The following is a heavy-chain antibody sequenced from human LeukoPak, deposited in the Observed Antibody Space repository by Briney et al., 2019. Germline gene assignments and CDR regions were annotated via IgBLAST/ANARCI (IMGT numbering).Heavy chain of an antibody. CDR3: ARDRELGS. CDR2: IYNSGST. V-gene: IGHV4-59*01. J-gene: IGHJ5*02. D-gene: IGHD3-16*01. CDR1: GGSISIYY. Sequence: SETLSLTCIVSGGSISIYYWNWIRQPPGKGLEWIGYIYNSGSTDYNPSLKRRVTISADTSKNQFSLKLTSGTAADTAVYYCARDRELGSWGQGILVTVSS.